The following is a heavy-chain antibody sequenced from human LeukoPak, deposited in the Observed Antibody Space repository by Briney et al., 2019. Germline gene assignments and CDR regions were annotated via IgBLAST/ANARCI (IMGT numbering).Heavy chain of an antibody. Sequence: EASVKVSCKASGGTFSSYAISWVRQAPGQGLEWMGRIIPILGIANYAQKFQGRVTITADKSTSTAYMELSSLRSDDTAVYYCASFYYYGSGIQGNNWFDPWGQGTLVTVSS. CDR1: GGTFSSYA. CDR3: ASFYYYGSGIQGNNWFDP. V-gene: IGHV1-69*04. D-gene: IGHD3-10*01. J-gene: IGHJ5*02. CDR2: IIPILGIA.